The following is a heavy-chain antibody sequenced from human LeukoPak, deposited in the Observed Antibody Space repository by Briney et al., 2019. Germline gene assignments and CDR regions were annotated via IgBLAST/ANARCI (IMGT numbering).Heavy chain of an antibody. D-gene: IGHD6-19*01. CDR3: ARLLVGGSYWYFDL. CDR2: IYYSGST. Sequence: SETLSLTCTVSGGSISSYYWSWIRQPPGKGLEWIGYIYYSGSTNYNPSLKSRVTISVDTSKNQFSLKLSSVPAADTAVYYCARLLVGGSYWYFDLWGRGTLVTVSS. CDR1: GGSISSYY. V-gene: IGHV4-59*01. J-gene: IGHJ2*01.